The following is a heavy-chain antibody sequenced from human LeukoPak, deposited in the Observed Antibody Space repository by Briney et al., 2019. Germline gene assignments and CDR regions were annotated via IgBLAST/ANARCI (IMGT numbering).Heavy chain of an antibody. CDR1: GGSFSGYY. CDR2: ISHSGST. V-gene: IGHV4-34*01. CDR3: ARETTVTTRFDY. D-gene: IGHD4-17*01. Sequence: SETLSLTCAVYGGSFSGYYWSWIRQPPGKGLEWIGEISHSGSTYYNPSLKSRVTISVDTSKNQFSLKLSSVTAADTAVYYCARETTVTTRFDYWGQGTLVTVSS. J-gene: IGHJ4*02.